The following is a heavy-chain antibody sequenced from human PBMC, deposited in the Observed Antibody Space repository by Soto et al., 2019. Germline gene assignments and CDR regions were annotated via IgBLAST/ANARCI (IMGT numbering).Heavy chain of an antibody. CDR3: ARDLGSRGKVCGGSCYFIDY. CDR2: ISSSSSYI. Sequence: EVQLVESGGGLVKPGGSLRLSCAASGFTFSSYSMNWVHQAPGKGLEWVSSISSSSSYIYYADSVKGRFTISRDNAKNSLYLQMNSLRAEDTAVYYCARDLGSRGKVCGGSCYFIDYWGQEPWSPSPQ. CDR1: GFTFSSYS. J-gene: IGHJ4*01. V-gene: IGHV3-21*01. D-gene: IGHD2-15*01.